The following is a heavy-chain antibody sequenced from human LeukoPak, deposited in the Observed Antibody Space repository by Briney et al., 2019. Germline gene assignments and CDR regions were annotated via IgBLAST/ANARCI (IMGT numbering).Heavy chain of an antibody. CDR2: IYYTGTT. CDR1: GGSICSDY. V-gene: IGHV4-59*01. D-gene: IGHD1-1*01. CDR3: ARHKPTAPFDY. J-gene: IGHJ4*02. Sequence: SETLSLTCTVSGGSICSDYWSWIRQPPGKRLEWIGYIYYTGTTKYNPSLESRVTVSVDTSKNQFSLKRTSVTAADTAVYYCARHKPTAPFDYWGQGTQVTVSS.